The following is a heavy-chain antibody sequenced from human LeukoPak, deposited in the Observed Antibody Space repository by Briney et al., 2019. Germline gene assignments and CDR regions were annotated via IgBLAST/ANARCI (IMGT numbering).Heavy chain of an antibody. V-gene: IGHV1-18*01. D-gene: IGHD3-10*01. CDR1: GYTFTSYG. J-gene: IGHJ4*02. Sequence: AASVKVSCKASGYTFTSYGISWVRQAPGQGLEWMGWISAYNGNTNYAQKLQGRVTMTTDTSTSTAYMELRSLRSDDTAVYYCARDGLLWFGELLYRSFGYWGQGTLVTVSS. CDR2: ISAYNGNT. CDR3: ARDGLLWFGELLYRSFGY.